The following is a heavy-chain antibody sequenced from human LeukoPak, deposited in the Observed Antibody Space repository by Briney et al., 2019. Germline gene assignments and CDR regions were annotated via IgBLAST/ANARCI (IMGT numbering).Heavy chain of an antibody. CDR3: AVGYGSRTDY. J-gene: IGHJ4*02. CDR1: GYTFTTHD. V-gene: IGHV1-69*13. Sequence: SVKVSCKAFGYTFTTHDISWVRQAPGQGLEWMGGIIPIFGTANYAQKFQGRVTITADESTSTAYMELSSLRSEDTAVYYCAVGYGSRTDYWGQGTLVSVSS. CDR2: IIPIFGTA. D-gene: IGHD3-10*01.